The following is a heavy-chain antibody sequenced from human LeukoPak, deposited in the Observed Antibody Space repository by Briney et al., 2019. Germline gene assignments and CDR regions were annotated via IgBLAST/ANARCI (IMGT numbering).Heavy chain of an antibody. V-gene: IGHV4-59*01. J-gene: IGHJ3*02. Sequence: PSETLSLTCTVSGGSISSFYWSWIRQPPGKGLEWIGYIYYSGSTKYNPSLKSRVTISIDTSKNQFSLKLSSVTAADTAAYYCARDLAVSGLDAFEIWGQGTMVTVSS. D-gene: IGHD6-19*01. CDR3: ARDLAVSGLDAFEI. CDR1: GGSISSFY. CDR2: IYYSGST.